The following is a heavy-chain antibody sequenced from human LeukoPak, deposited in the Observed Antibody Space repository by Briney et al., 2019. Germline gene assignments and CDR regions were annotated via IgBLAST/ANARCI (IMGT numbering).Heavy chain of an antibody. CDR2: ITNILGTA. CDR1: GGTFSSYA. D-gene: IGHD2-21*02. CDR3: ARDSKEDVVTALGMDV. V-gene: IGHV1-69*04. Sequence: GASVKVSCKASGGTFSSYAISWVRQAPGQGLEWMGRITNILGTAKYAQKFQGRVTITADKSTSTAYMELSRLRSEDTAVYYCARDSKEDVVTALGMDVWGQGTTVTVSS. J-gene: IGHJ6*02.